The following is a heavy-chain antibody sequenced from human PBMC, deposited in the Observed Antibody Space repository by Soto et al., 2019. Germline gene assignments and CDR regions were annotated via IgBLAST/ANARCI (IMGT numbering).Heavy chain of an antibody. CDR3: ARERQYDPLPY. J-gene: IGHJ4*02. CDR2: VSAYNRNT. CDR1: GYTFRNYG. Sequence: QVQLVQSGAEVKKPGASVKVSCKASGYTFRNYGITWVRQAPGQGLEWMGWVSAYNRNTNYAQKFEDRVIMTTDTSTSTAYMELRSRRSADTAIYYCARERQYDPLPYWGQGTLVTVSS. D-gene: IGHD2-8*01. V-gene: IGHV1-18*01.